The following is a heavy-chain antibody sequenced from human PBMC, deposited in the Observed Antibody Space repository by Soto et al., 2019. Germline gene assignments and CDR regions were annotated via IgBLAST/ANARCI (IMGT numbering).Heavy chain of an antibody. CDR2: IIDSGGYT. CDR3: AKETYYYYGMDV. CDR1: GFTFSSST. J-gene: IGHJ6*02. Sequence: PGGSLRLSCAASGFTFSSSTMNWVRQAPGKGLEWVSAIIDSGGYTYYADSVKDRFTISRDNSKNTLYLQMNSLRAEDTALYYCAKETYYYYGMDVWGQGTTVTVSS. V-gene: IGHV3-23*01.